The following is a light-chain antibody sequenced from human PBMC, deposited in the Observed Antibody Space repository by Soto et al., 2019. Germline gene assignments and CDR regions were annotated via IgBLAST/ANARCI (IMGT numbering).Light chain of an antibody. CDR3: QQLYNYPLT. V-gene: IGKV1-9*01. Sequence: DIQLTQSPSFLSASVGDRVTITCRASQGISSYLAWYQQKPGKAPKLLIYAASTLQSGVPSRFSGSGSGTEFPLTISSLQPEDFATYYCQQLYNYPLTFGGGTKVEIK. CDR2: AAS. J-gene: IGKJ4*01. CDR1: QGISSY.